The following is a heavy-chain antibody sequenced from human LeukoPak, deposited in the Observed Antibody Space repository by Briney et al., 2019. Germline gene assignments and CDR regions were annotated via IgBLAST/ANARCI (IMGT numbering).Heavy chain of an antibody. V-gene: IGHV1-46*01. Sequence: VASVKVSCKASGYTFTRYYMHWVRQAPGQGLEWMGIINPSGGSTSYAQKFQGRVTITRDMSTSTVYMELSSLRSEDTAVYYCARGRPKGITMVRGGYFDYWGQGTLVTVSS. CDR1: GYTFTRYY. J-gene: IGHJ4*02. CDR2: INPSGGST. D-gene: IGHD3-10*01. CDR3: ARGRPKGITMVRGGYFDY.